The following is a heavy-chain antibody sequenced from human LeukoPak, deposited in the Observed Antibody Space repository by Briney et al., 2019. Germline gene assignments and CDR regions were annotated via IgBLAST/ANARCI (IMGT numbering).Heavy chain of an antibody. CDR2: IFYSGST. J-gene: IGHJ4*02. Sequence: SGTLSLTCTVSGGSISSSSYFWGWIRQPPGKGLEWIGSIFYSGSTYYNPSLNSRVTISIDTSKNQFSLRLSSVTAADTAVYYCARQMDTVTADYWGQGTLVTVSS. V-gene: IGHV4-39*01. CDR1: GGSISSSSYF. D-gene: IGHD4-17*01. CDR3: ARQMDTVTADY.